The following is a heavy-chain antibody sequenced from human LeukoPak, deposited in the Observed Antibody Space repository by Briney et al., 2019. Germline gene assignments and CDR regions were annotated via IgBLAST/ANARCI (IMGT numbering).Heavy chain of an antibody. D-gene: IGHD2-2*01. V-gene: IGHV4-59*01. CDR1: DGSIRNYY. CDR3: ARGASTIDY. CDR2: IYYSGST. Sequence: KPSETLSLTCTVSDGSIRNYYWSWIRQPPGKGLEWIGYIYYSGSTTYNPYLKSRVTMSVDMSKNQFSLRLNSVTAADTAVYYCARGASTIDYWGQGTLVTVSS. J-gene: IGHJ4*02.